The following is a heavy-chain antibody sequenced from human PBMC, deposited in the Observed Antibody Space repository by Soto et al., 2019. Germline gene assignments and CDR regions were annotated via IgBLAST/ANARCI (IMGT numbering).Heavy chain of an antibody. D-gene: IGHD6-19*01. CDR3: ARFSSGWSYAFDI. V-gene: IGHV1-18*01. CDR1: GGTFSSYA. CDR2: ISAYNGNT. Sequence: ASVKVSCKASGGTFSSYAISWVRQAPGQGLEWMGWISAYNGNTNYAQKLQGRVTMTTDTSTSTAYMELRSLRSDDTAVYYCARFSSGWSYAFDIWGQGTMVTVSS. J-gene: IGHJ3*02.